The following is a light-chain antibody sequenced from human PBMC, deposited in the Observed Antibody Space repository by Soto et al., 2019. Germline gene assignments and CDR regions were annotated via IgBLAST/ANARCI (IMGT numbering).Light chain of an antibody. V-gene: IGLV6-57*04. CDR3: QSYDSNAHWV. J-gene: IGLJ3*02. CDR2: EDN. Sequence: NFMLAQPHSVSESLGKTVTISCTRSSGSIVSNYVQWYQQRPGSAPTTVIYEDNQRPSGVPDRFSGSIDSSSNSASLTLSGLKTEDEADYYCQSYDSNAHWVFGGGTKLTVL. CDR1: SGSIVSNY.